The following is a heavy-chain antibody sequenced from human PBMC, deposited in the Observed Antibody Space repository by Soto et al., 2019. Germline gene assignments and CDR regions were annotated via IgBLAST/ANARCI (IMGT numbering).Heavy chain of an antibody. CDR2: IIPIFGTT. CDR1: GGIFGSNA. V-gene: IGHV1-69*12. D-gene: IGHD1-1*01. CDR3: AREGYTFGPGAVRGAFDI. J-gene: IGHJ3*02. Sequence: QVQLVQSGAEVKKPGSSVKVSCKASGGIFGSNAISWVRQAPGQGLEWMGGIIPIFGTTNNAQRFQGRDTITADESTNTAYMELSSLRSEDTAIYYCAREGYTFGPGAVRGAFDIWGQGTMVTVSS.